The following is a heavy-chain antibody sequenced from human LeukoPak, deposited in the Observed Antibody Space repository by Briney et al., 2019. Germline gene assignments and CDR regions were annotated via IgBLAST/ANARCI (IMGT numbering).Heavy chain of an antibody. CDR1: GYTFTGYY. V-gene: IGHV1-2*02. J-gene: IGHJ6*03. D-gene: IGHD1-26*01. CDR2: INPNSGGT. CDR3: AGSPRSGAGYYYYYYYMDV. Sequence: WASVKVSCKASGYTFTGYYMHWVRQAPGQGLEWMGWINPNSGGTNHAQKFQGRVTMTRDTSISTAYMELSRLRSDDTAVYYCAGSPRSGAGYYYYYYYMDVWGKGTTVTVSS.